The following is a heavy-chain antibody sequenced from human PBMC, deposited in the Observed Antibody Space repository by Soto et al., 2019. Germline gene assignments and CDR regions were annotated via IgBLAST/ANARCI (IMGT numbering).Heavy chain of an antibody. CDR3: ARDGKGYSYGFKAYYYYMDV. V-gene: IGHV1-3*01. CDR1: GYTFTSYA. J-gene: IGHJ6*03. D-gene: IGHD5-18*01. Sequence: QVQLVQSGAEVKKPGASVKVSCKASGYTFTSYAMHWVRQAPGQRLEWMGWINAGNGNTKYSKKFQGRVTITRDTSASTAYMDRSSLRSEDTAVYYCARDGKGYSYGFKAYYYYMDVWGKGTTVTVSS. CDR2: INAGNGNT.